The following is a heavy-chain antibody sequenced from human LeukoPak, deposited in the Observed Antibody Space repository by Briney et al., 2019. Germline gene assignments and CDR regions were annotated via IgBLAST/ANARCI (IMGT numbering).Heavy chain of an antibody. V-gene: IGHV3-30*18. D-gene: IGHD6-13*01. CDR3: AKDGQLGGSSWYTLYSDY. Sequence: GGSLRLSCAASGLTVSSNYMAWVRQAPGKGLEWVAVISYDGGNTYYTDSVKGRFTISRDNSKNTLYLQMNSLRPDDTAVYYCAKDGQLGGSSWYTLYSDYWGQGTLVTVSS. CDR1: GLTVSSNY. CDR2: ISYDGGNT. J-gene: IGHJ4*02.